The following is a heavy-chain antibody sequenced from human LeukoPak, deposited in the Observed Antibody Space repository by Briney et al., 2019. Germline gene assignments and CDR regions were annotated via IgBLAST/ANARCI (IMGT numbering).Heavy chain of an antibody. CDR3: ARSSGSYASLV. V-gene: IGHV1-69*05. CDR2: IIPIFGTA. Sequence: SVKVSCKASGGTFSSYAISWVRQAPGQGLEWMGGIIPIFGTANYAQKFQGRVTMTRDMSTSTVYMDLSSLRSEDTAVYYCARSSGSYASLVWGQGTLVTVSS. D-gene: IGHD1-26*01. CDR1: GGTFSSYA. J-gene: IGHJ4*02.